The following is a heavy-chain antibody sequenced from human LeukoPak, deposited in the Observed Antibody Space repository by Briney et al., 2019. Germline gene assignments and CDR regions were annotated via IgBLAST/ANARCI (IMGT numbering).Heavy chain of an antibody. Sequence: PSETLSLTCTVSGGSISSCSYYWSWIRQPAGKGLEWIGRIYTSGSTNYNPSLKSRVTISVDTSKNQFSLKLSSVTAADTAVYYCARGGGQQLIHPFDYWGQGTLVTVSS. CDR1: GGSISSCSYY. D-gene: IGHD6-13*01. CDR2: IYTSGST. V-gene: IGHV4-61*02. CDR3: ARGGGQQLIHPFDY. J-gene: IGHJ4*02.